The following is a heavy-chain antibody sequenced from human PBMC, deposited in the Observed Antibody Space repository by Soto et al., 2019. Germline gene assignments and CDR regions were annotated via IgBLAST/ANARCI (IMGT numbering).Heavy chain of an antibody. CDR1: GFTFDDNA. CDR2: INWKSDI. Sequence: GGSLRLSCAVSGFTFDDNAMHWVRQAPEKGLEWVSGINWKSDIGYADSVKGRFTTSRDNAENSLYLQMNSLRAEDTALYYCAISQDRGGRTTFIYWGQGTQVTVSS. J-gene: IGHJ4*02. CDR3: AISQDRGGRTTFIY. D-gene: IGHD3-16*01. V-gene: IGHV3-9*01.